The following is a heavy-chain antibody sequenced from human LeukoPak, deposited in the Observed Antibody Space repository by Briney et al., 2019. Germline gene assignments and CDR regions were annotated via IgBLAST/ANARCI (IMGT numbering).Heavy chain of an antibody. CDR3: AKEWANWN. Sequence: PAGSLRLSCAASGFTFSNYAMSWVRQAPGKGLEWVSDISVNGAGTYYADSVKGRFTISRDNSKNTLYLQMSSLRVEDTAVYYCAKEWANWNWGQGTMVTVSS. CDR1: GFTFSNYA. D-gene: IGHD1-1*01. J-gene: IGHJ3*01. V-gene: IGHV3-23*01. CDR2: ISVNGAGT.